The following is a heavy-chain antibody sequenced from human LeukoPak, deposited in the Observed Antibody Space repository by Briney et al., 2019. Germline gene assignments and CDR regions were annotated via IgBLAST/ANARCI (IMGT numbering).Heavy chain of an antibody. V-gene: IGHV3-21*01. D-gene: IGHD3-22*01. CDR3: ARGGLNYYDSSGYSGFDI. J-gene: IGHJ3*02. CDR1: GFTFSSYS. CDR2: ISSRSSYI. Sequence: PGGSLRLSCAASGFTFSSYSMNWVRQAPGKGLEWVSSISSRSSYIYYADSVKGRFTISRDNAKNSLYLQMNSLRAEDTAVYFCARGGLNYYDSSGYSGFDIWGQGTMVTVSS.